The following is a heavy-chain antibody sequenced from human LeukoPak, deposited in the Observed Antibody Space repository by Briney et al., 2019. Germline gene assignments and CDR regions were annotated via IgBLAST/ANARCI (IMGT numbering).Heavy chain of an antibody. Sequence: PSETLSLTCAVSGGSISSGGYSWSWIRQPPGKGLEWFGYIYHSGSTYYNPSLKSRVTISVDRSKNRFSLKLSSVTAADTAVYYCARALDSSGRGYAFDIWGQGTMVTVSS. V-gene: IGHV4-30-2*01. CDR2: IYHSGST. J-gene: IGHJ3*02. CDR1: GGSISSGGYS. CDR3: ARALDSSGRGYAFDI. D-gene: IGHD3-22*01.